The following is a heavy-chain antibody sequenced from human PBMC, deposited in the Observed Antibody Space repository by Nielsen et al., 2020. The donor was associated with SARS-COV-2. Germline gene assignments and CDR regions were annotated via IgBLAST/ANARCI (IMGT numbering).Heavy chain of an antibody. CDR1: GGSISSNTHY. CDR2: VHYSENT. J-gene: IGHJ4*02. V-gene: IGHV4-39*01. CDR3: ARRLAYSSLSGDFDS. Sequence: SETLSLTCTVSGGSISSNTHYWDWIRQPPGKGLEWLGSVHYSENTYYNPSLKSRVTISVDTPKNQVSLKLSSVTAADTAVYYCARRLAYSSLSGDFDSWGQGTLVTVSS. D-gene: IGHD6-6*01.